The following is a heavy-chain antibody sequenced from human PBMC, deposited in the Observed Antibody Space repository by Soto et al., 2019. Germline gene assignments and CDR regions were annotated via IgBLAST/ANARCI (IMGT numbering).Heavy chain of an antibody. CDR1: GVSFTGYY. J-gene: IGHJ4*02. Sequence: QVQLQQWGAGLLKPSESLSLTCGVSGVSFTGYYWTWIRQAPGKGLEWIGEINHYGSTNYNPSLKGRVTISLDTSKIQFSLRLASLSAADAAVYYCARGHGRFAHWGQGTLVTVSS. CDR2: INHYGST. V-gene: IGHV4-34*02. D-gene: IGHD3-3*01. CDR3: ARGHGRFAH.